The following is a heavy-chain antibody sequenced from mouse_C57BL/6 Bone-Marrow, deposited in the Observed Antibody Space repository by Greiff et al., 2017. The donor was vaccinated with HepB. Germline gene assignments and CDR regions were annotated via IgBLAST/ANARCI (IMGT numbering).Heavy chain of an antibody. CDR1: GYTFTDYN. CDR3: ARRRRIYDYRDFDY. D-gene: IGHD2-4*01. J-gene: IGHJ2*01. Sequence: EVQLVESGPELVKPGASVKMSCKASGYTFTDYNMHWVKQSHGKSLEWIGYINPNNGGTSYNQKFKGKATLTVNKSSSTAYMELRSLTSEDSAVYYCARRRRIYDYRDFDYWGQGTTLTVSS. V-gene: IGHV1-22*01. CDR2: INPNNGGT.